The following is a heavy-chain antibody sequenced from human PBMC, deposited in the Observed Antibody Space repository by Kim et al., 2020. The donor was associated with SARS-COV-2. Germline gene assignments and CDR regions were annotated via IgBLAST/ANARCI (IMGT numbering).Heavy chain of an antibody. J-gene: IGHJ6*02. CDR3: AKGYCGGDCYSNYYYGMDV. D-gene: IGHD2-21*02. Sequence: GRFTISRDNSKNTLYLQMNSLRAEDTAVYYCAKGYCGGDCYSNYYYGMDVWGQGTTVTVSS. V-gene: IGHV3-23*01.